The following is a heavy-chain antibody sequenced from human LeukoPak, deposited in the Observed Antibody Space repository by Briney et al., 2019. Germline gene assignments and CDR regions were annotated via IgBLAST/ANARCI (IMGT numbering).Heavy chain of an antibody. V-gene: IGHV3-7*03. J-gene: IGHJ4*02. D-gene: IGHD6-13*01. Sequence: GGSLRLSCAASGFTFSSYWMSWVRQAPGKGLEWVANIKQDGSEKYYVDSVKGRFTISRDNAKNSLYLQMNSLRAEDTALYYCAKVPRPYSSSWGYFDYWGQGTLVTVSS. CDR2: IKQDGSEK. CDR1: GFTFSSYW. CDR3: AKVPRPYSSSWGYFDY.